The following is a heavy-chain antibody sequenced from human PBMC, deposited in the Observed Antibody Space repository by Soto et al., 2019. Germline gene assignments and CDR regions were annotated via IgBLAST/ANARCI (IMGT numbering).Heavy chain of an antibody. CDR2: INWNGGST. J-gene: IGHJ4*02. D-gene: IGHD3-10*01. CDR3: ARGALWFGELSLYYFDY. CDR1: GFTFDDYG. Sequence: PGGSLRLSCAASGFTFDDYGMSWVRQAPGKGLEWVSGINWNGGSTGYADSVKGRFTISRDNAKNSLYLQMNSLRAEDTALYYCARGALWFGELSLYYFDYWGQGTLVTVSS. V-gene: IGHV3-20*04.